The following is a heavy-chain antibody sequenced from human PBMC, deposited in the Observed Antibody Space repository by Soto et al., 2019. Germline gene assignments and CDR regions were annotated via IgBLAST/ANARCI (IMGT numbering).Heavy chain of an antibody. D-gene: IGHD2-15*01. J-gene: IGHJ4*02. CDR3: ARERGYCSGGSCPVDY. CDR1: GGSISSSSYY. Sequence: QLQLQESGPGLVKPSETLSLTCTVSGGSISSSSYYWGWIRQPPGKGLEWIGSIYYSGSTYYNPSLKSRYTISEDTSKNQFSLKLSSVTAADTAVYYCARERGYCSGGSCPVDYWGQGTLVTVSS. V-gene: IGHV4-39*02. CDR2: IYYSGST.